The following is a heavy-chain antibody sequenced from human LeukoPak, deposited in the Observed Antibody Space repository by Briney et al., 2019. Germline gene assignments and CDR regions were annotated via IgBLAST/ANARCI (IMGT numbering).Heavy chain of an antibody. D-gene: IGHD3-22*01. J-gene: IGHJ4*02. V-gene: IGHV4-34*01. CDR3: ARGGWNYYDSSGYIRGLFYFDY. CDR1: GGSFSGYY. CDR2: INHSGST. Sequence: SETLSLTCAVYGGSFSGYYWSWIRQPPGKGLEWIGEINHSGSTNYNPPLKSRVTISVDTSKNQFSLKLSSVTAADTAVYYCARGGWNYYDSSGYIRGLFYFDYWGQGTLVTVSS.